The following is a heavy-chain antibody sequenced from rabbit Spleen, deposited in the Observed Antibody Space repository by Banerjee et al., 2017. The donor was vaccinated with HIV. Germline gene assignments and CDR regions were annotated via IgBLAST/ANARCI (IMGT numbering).Heavy chain of an antibody. CDR2: IDSGSSGFT. CDR1: GVSFSGSSY. Sequence: QEQLVESGGGLVKPGTSLTLTCIASGVSFSGSSYMCWVRQAPGKGLEWIACIDSGSSGFTYFANWAKGRFTISKTASTTVTLHMTSLTAADTATYFCARDTVYAAYSGFGHATLHYFDLWGPGTLVTVS. J-gene: IGHJ4*01. V-gene: IGHV1S45*01. CDR3: ARDTVYAAYSGFGHATLHYFDL. D-gene: IGHD6-1*01.